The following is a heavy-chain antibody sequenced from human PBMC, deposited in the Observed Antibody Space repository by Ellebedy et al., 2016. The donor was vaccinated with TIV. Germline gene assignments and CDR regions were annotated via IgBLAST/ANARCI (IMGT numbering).Heavy chain of an antibody. CDR1: GYTFTDYY. J-gene: IGHJ4*02. D-gene: IGHD3-9*01. CDR3: ARYPLFYEVLTGYHDY. CDR2: INPNSGGT. V-gene: IGHV1-2*02. Sequence: ASVKVSXKASGYTFTDYYMHWVRQAPGQGLEWMGWINPNSGGTKYAQKFQGRVTMTRDTSISTAYMELSRLRSDDTAVYYCARYPLFYEVLTGYHDYWGQGTLVTVSS.